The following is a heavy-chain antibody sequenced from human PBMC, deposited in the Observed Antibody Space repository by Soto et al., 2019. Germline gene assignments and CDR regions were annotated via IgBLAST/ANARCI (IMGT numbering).Heavy chain of an antibody. V-gene: IGHV3-23*01. CDR1: GFTLRSYV. CDR3: VASDPFDY. J-gene: IGHJ4*02. Sequence: GGSLRLSCAVSGFTLRSYVMSWVRQAPGKGLEWVSGISGSDDKTYYADSVKGRFTISRDNFKNTLYLQMNSLRVEDTAVYFCVASDPFDYWGQGTQVTVSS. CDR2: ISGSDDKT.